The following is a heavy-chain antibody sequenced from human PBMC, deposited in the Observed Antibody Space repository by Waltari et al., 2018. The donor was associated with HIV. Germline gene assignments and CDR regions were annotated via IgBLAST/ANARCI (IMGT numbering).Heavy chain of an antibody. D-gene: IGHD2-8*01. CDR1: GFTLSGST. CDR2: IRRKAKSCAK. V-gene: IGHV3-73*02. Sequence: EVQLVESGGGLVQPGGSLKLSCLASGFTLSGSTMPWVRQASGKGVGLVGRIRRKAKSCAKEYAASVKGRLTISRDDSNKTAYLQMNSLKAEDTAVYYCTSQEWFDYWGQGTLVTVSS. CDR3: TSQEWFDY. J-gene: IGHJ4*02.